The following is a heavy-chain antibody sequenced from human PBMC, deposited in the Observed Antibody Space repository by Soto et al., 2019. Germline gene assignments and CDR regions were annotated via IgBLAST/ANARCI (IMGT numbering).Heavy chain of an antibody. CDR3: VRDLWCFDS. CDR1: GFTISSYA. Sequence: GGSLRLSCSASGFTISSYAMHWVRQAPGKGLEYVSVTYSKGGSTHYADYVRGRFTITTDNSKNTLNLQMSSLSAEDTAFYYCVRDLWCFDSWGQGTLVTVSS. CDR2: TYSKGGST. D-gene: IGHD2-15*01. V-gene: IGHV3-64D*08. J-gene: IGHJ4*02.